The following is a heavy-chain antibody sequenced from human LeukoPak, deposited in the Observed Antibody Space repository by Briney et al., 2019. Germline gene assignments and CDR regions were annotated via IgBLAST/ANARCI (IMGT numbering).Heavy chain of an antibody. Sequence: GGSLRLSCAASGFTFSSYGMHWVRQAPGKGLEWVAFIRYDGSNRYYADSVKGRFTISRDNSKNTLYLQMNSLRAEDTAVYYCAKDWVTTVATGFDYWGQGTLVTVSS. J-gene: IGHJ4*02. CDR1: GFTFSSYG. V-gene: IGHV3-30*02. CDR3: AKDWVTTVATGFDY. CDR2: IRYDGSNR. D-gene: IGHD4-17*01.